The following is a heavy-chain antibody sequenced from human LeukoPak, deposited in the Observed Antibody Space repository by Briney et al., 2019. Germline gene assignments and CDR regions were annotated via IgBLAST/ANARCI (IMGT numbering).Heavy chain of an antibody. V-gene: IGHV3-30*02. J-gene: IGHJ4*02. Sequence: GGSLRLSCAASGFTFSSYWMSWVRQAPGTGLERVAFIRYDGSNKYYADSVKGRFTISRDNSKNTLYLQMNSLRAEDTAVYYCAKDICGGNCYPNGGYWGQGTLVIVSS. CDR1: GFTFSSYW. CDR3: AKDICGGNCYPNGGY. D-gene: IGHD2-21*01. CDR2: IRYDGSNK.